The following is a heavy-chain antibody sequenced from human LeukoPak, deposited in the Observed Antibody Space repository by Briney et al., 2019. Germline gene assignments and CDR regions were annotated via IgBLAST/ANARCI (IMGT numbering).Heavy chain of an antibody. CDR1: GGSFSGYY. Sequence: SETLSLTCAVYGGSFSGYYWSWVRQSPGKGLEWLGEINHSGSTNYNPSLKSRVTISVDTSKNQFSLNLSAVTAADTAVYYCARHPKIYSPFKYWGQGALVTVSA. V-gene: IGHV4-34*01. CDR3: ARHPKIYSPFKY. D-gene: IGHD4-11*01. J-gene: IGHJ4*02. CDR2: INHSGST.